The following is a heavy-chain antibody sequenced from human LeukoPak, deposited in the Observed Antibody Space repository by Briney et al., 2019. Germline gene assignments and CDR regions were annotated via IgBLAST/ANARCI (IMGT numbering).Heavy chain of an antibody. CDR3: ARNSLRAVKSPLGREYYYYGMDV. Sequence: SVKVSCKASGGTFSSYAISWVRQAPGQGLEWMGGTIPIFGTANYAQKFQGRVTITADESTSTAYMELSSLRSEDTAVYYCARNSLRAVKSPLGREYYYYGMDVWGQGTTVTVSS. CDR1: GGTFSSYA. V-gene: IGHV1-69*13. D-gene: IGHD4-23*01. CDR2: TIPIFGTA. J-gene: IGHJ6*02.